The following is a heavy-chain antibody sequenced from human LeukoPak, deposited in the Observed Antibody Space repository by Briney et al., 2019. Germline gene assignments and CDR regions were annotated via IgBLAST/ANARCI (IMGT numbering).Heavy chain of an antibody. CDR3: ARVGPYYYGSGSYIYYYMDV. CDR2: ISAYNGNT. V-gene: IGHV1-18*01. D-gene: IGHD3-10*01. Sequence: GASVKVSCKAPGYTFTSYGISWVRQAPGQGLEWMGWISAYNGNTNYAQKLQGRVTMTTDTSTSTAYMELRSLRSDDTAVYYCARVGPYYYGSGSYIYYYMDVWGKGTTVTVSS. J-gene: IGHJ6*03. CDR1: GYTFTSYG.